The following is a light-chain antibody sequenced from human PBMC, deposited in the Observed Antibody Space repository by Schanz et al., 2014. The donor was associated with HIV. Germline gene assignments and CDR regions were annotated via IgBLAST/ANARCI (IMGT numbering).Light chain of an antibody. J-gene: IGKJ1*01. CDR3: QQTYSTPQT. Sequence: DIQMTQSPSSLSAFVGDRVTITCRAGQSISSYLNWYQLKPGKAPKLLIYAASSLQSGVPSRFSGSGSGTDFTLTISSLQPEDFATYFCQQTYSTPQTFGQGTKVEFK. CDR1: QSISSY. V-gene: IGKV1-39*01. CDR2: AAS.